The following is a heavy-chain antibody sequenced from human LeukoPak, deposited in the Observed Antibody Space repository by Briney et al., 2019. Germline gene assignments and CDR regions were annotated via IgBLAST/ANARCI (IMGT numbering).Heavy chain of an antibody. CDR3: AREFHRVYGSGSYPFPDAFDI. Sequence: PGGSLRLSCAASGFNFRDYTMTWIRQAPGKGLEWVGRIKSKTDGGTTDYAAPVKGRFTISRDNSKNTLYLQMNSLRAEDTAVYYCAREFHRVYGSGSYPFPDAFDIWGQGTMVTVSS. CDR1: GFNFRDYT. V-gene: IGHV3-15*01. D-gene: IGHD3-10*01. CDR2: IKSKTDGGTT. J-gene: IGHJ3*02.